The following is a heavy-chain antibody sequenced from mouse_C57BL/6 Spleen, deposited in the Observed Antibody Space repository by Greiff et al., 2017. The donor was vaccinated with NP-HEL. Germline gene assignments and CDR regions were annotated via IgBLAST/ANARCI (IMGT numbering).Heavy chain of an antibody. D-gene: IGHD1-1*01. CDR3: ARLNYYGSKGYFDY. CDR2: IYPGDGDT. V-gene: IGHV1-82*01. CDR1: GYAFSSSW. Sequence: VQLQQSGPELVKPGASVKISCKASGYAFSSSWMNWVKQRPGKGLEWIGRIYPGDGDTNYTGKFKGKATLTADKSSSTAYMQLSSLSSEDSAVYFCARLNYYGSKGYFDYWGQGTTLTVSS. J-gene: IGHJ2*01.